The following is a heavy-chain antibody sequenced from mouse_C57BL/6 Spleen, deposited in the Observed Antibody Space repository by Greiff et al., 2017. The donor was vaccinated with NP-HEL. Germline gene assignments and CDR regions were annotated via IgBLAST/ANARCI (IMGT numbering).Heavy chain of an antibody. CDR1: GYSFTDYN. J-gene: IGHJ3*01. CDR3: ARPLYGNYEGWFAY. V-gene: IGHV1-39*01. D-gene: IGHD2-1*01. CDR2: INPNYGTT. Sequence: EVKLMESGPELVKPGASVKISCKASGYSFTDYNMNWVKQSNGKSLEWIGVINPNYGTTSYNQKFKGKATLTVDQSSSTAYMQLNSLTSEDSAVYYCARPLYGNYEGWFAYWGQGTLVTVSA.